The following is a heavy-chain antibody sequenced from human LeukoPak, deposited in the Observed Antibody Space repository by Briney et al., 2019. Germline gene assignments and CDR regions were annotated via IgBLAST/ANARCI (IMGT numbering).Heavy chain of an antibody. CDR1: GGSISSYY. CDR3: AGTTYYYDSSGYYPGY. J-gene: IGHJ4*02. Sequence: SETLSLTCTVSGGSISSYYWSWIRQPPGKGLEWIGYIYYSGSTNYNPSLKSRVTISVDTSKNQFPLKLSSVTAADTAVYYCAGTTYYYDSSGYYPGYWGQGTLVTVSS. V-gene: IGHV4-59*01. D-gene: IGHD3-22*01. CDR2: IYYSGST.